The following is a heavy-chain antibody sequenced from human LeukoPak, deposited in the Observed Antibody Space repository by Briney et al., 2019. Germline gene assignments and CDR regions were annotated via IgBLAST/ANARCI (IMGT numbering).Heavy chain of an antibody. D-gene: IGHD2-2*01. Sequence: ASVKVSCKASGYTFSHYAIHWVRQAPGQRLEWMGWINAGNGNTKNSQKLQGRVTITRDTSASTVYMELSSLRSEDTAVYYCARSGYCSSTSCYEGYYYYGMDVWGQGTTVTVSS. V-gene: IGHV1-3*01. CDR1: GYTFSHYA. J-gene: IGHJ6*02. CDR2: INAGNGNT. CDR3: ARSGYCSSTSCYEGYYYYGMDV.